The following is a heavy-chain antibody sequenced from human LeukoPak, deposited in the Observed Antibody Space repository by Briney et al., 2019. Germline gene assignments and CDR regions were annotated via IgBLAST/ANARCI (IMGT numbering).Heavy chain of an antibody. Sequence: GGSLRLSCAASGFTFSNYSMNWVRQAPGKGLEWVSYISSSSSTIYYADSVKGRFTISRDNAKNSLYLQMNSLRAEDTAVYYCARQQLFWLDYYYMGVWGKGTTVTVSS. CDR2: ISSSSSTI. CDR3: ARQQLFWLDYYYMGV. J-gene: IGHJ6*03. V-gene: IGHV3-48*01. CDR1: GFTFSNYS. D-gene: IGHD6-13*01.